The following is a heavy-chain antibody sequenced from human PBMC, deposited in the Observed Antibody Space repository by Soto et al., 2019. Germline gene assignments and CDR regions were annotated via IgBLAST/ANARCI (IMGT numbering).Heavy chain of an antibody. J-gene: IGHJ4*02. D-gene: IGHD6-19*01. CDR3: ARDSSGWPDFDY. CDR2: ISSSSSYI. V-gene: IGHV3-21*01. CDR1: GFTFSSYS. Sequence: EVQLVASGGGLVKPGGSLRLSCAASGFTFSSYSMNWVRQAPGKGLEWVSSISSSSSYIYYADSVKGRFTISRDNAKNSLYLQMNSLRAEDTAVYYCARDSSGWPDFDYWGQGTLVTVSS.